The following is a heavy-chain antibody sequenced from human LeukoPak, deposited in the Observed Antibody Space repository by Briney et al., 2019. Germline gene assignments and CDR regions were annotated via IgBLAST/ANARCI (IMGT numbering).Heavy chain of an antibody. V-gene: IGHV4-59*01. CDR2: IYYSGST. CDR1: GGSISSYY. D-gene: IGHD3-9*01. CDR3: ARGDILTGYYTAFEY. Sequence: SETLSLTRTVSGGSISSYYWSWIRQPPGKGLEWIGYIYYSGSTNYNPSLKSRVTISVDTSKNQFSLKLSSVTAADTAVYYCARGDILTGYYTAFEYWGQGTLVTVSS. J-gene: IGHJ4*02.